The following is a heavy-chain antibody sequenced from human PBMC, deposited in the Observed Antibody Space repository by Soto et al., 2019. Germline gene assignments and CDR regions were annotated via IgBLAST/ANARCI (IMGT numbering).Heavy chain of an antibody. CDR1: GFTFSSYA. CDR3: ARDRPPRGYCSGGSCYLEGYYYYGMDV. Sequence: QVQLVESGGGVVQPGRSLRLSCAASGFTFSSYAMHWVRRAPGKGLEWVAVISYDGSNKYYADSVKGRFTISRDNSKNTLYLQMNSLRAEDTAVYYCARDRPPRGYCSGGSCYLEGYYYYGMDVWGQGTTVTVSS. D-gene: IGHD2-15*01. CDR2: ISYDGSNK. J-gene: IGHJ6*02. V-gene: IGHV3-30-3*01.